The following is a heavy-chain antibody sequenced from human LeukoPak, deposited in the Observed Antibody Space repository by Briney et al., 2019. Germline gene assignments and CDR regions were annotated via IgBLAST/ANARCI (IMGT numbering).Heavy chain of an antibody. V-gene: IGHV4-4*07. D-gene: IGHD3-3*01. CDR2: IYTSGST. J-gene: IGHJ5*02. CDR1: GGSISSYY. CDR3: ARVFLEWSDPNWFDP. Sequence: PSETLSLTCTVSGGSISSYYWSWIRQPAGKGLEWIGRIYTSGSTNYNPSLKSRVTMSVDTSKNQFSLKLSSVTAADTAVYYCARVFLEWSDPNWFDPWGQGTLVTVSS.